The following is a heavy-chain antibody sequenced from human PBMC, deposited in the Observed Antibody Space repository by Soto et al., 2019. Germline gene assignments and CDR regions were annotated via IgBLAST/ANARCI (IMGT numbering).Heavy chain of an antibody. V-gene: IGHV1-8*01. Sequence: GASVKVSCKASGYTFTNYDINWVRQATGQGLEWMGRMNPNSGIAGYAQKLQGRVTMTTDTSTSTAYMELRSLRSDDTAVYYCARVVGALGHWFDPWGQGTLVTVSS. D-gene: IGHD1-26*01. CDR1: GYTFTNYD. J-gene: IGHJ5*02. CDR3: ARVVGALGHWFDP. CDR2: MNPNSGIA.